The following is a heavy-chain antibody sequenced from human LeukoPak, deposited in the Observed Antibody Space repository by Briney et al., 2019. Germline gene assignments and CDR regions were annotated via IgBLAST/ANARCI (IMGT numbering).Heavy chain of an antibody. J-gene: IGHJ4*02. Sequence: GGSLRLSCAASGFTFSSYAMSWVRQAPGKGLEWVSAISGSGGSTYYADSVKGRFTISRDNSKNTLYLQMNSLRAEDTAVYYCARVVGRIRGIQYYFDYWGQGTLVTVSS. CDR1: GFTFSSYA. V-gene: IGHV3-23*01. CDR3: ARVVGRIRGIQYYFDY. D-gene: IGHD3-10*01. CDR2: ISGSGGST.